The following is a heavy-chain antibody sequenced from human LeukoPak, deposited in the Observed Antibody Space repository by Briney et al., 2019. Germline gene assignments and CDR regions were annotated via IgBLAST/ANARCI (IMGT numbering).Heavy chain of an antibody. V-gene: IGHV3-23*01. J-gene: IGHJ4*02. D-gene: IGHD3-22*01. CDR3: VEGGAPSYYDGSGDAYFDY. Sequence: GGSLRLSCSASGFTFSSYAMSWVRQAPGTGLEWVSVISGSGSRTSYADSVKGRFTVSRDNSKNTLYLQMNSLRAEDTAVYFCVEGGAPSYYDGSGDAYFDYWGQGTLVTVSS. CDR1: GFTFSSYA. CDR2: ISGSGSRT.